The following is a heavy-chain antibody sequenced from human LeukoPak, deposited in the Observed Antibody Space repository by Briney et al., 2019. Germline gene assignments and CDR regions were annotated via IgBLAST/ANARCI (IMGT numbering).Heavy chain of an antibody. D-gene: IGHD2-8*01. CDR3: ARVRPYCTNGVCYLDY. V-gene: IGHV3-21*01. CDR2: ISSSSCYI. Sequence: GGSLRLSCAASGFTFSSYSMNWVRQAPGKGLEWVSSISSSSCYIYYADSVKGRFTISRDNAKNSLYPQMNSLRAEDTAVYYCARVRPYCTNGVCYLDYWGQGTLVTVSS. J-gene: IGHJ4*02. CDR1: GFTFSSYS.